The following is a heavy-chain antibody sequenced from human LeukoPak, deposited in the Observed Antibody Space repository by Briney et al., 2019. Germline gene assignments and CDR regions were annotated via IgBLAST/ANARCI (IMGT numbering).Heavy chain of an antibody. CDR3: ARGDIGAFDL. Sequence: PSQTLSLTCTVSGGSISSDDYYWSWIRQPPGKGLEWIGYIHYKGNTNSNPSLKSRVTISVDTSNAQSSLKLTSVTAADTAMYYCARGDIGAFDLWGQGTMVTVSS. V-gene: IGHV4-61*08. CDR1: GGSISSDDYY. J-gene: IGHJ3*01. D-gene: IGHD3-16*01. CDR2: IHYKGNT.